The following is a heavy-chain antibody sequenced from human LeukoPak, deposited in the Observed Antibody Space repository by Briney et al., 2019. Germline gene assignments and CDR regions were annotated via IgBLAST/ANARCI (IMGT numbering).Heavy chain of an antibody. CDR1: GYTFTGYY. D-gene: IGHD1-26*01. V-gene: IGHV1-2*02. CDR2: IDPNSGGT. Sequence: GASVKVSCKASGYTFTGYYMYWVRQAPGQGLEWMGWIDPNSGGTNYAQKFQGRVTMTRDTSISTAYMELSRLRSDDTAVYYCARDRATTVYYYYYMDVWGKGTTVTVSS. J-gene: IGHJ6*03. CDR3: ARDRATTVYYYYYMDV.